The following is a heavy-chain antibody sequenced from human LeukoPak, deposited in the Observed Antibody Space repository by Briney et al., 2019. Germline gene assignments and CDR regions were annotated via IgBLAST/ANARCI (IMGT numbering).Heavy chain of an antibody. CDR2: ISGADGTT. D-gene: IGHD1-26*01. CDR1: GFTFSTYA. Sequence: PGGSLRLSCAASGFTFSTYAMSWVRQAPGKGLQWVSSISGADGTTYYADSVKGRFTISRDNSENTLYLQMNSLRAEDTALYYCATAHSGSYSAHWGQGTLVTVSS. V-gene: IGHV3-23*01. J-gene: IGHJ4*02. CDR3: ATAHSGSYSAH.